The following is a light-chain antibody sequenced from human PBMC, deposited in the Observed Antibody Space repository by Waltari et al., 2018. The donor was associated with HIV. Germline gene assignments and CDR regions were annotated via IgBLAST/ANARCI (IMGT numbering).Light chain of an antibody. CDR3: SSYDNNNNYVI. J-gene: IGLJ2*01. V-gene: IGLV2-11*01. Sequence: QSALTQPRSVSGSPGQSVTISCTGTSRDVGASNYVSWYQQHPGTAPNLMIYEVTKRPSGIPGRFSASRAGNTASLTVSGLQAEDEADYYFSSYDNNNNYVIFGGGTKLTVL. CDR2: EVT. CDR1: SRDVGASNY.